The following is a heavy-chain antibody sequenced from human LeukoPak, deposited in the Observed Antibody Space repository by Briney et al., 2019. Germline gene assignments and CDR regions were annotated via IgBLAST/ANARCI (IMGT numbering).Heavy chain of an antibody. CDR1: GGSISSGSYY. CDR3: ARAGGVDYYDSSGYYGRTNWFDP. J-gene: IGHJ5*02. V-gene: IGHV4-61*02. Sequence: SQTLSLTCTVSGGSISSGSYYWSWIRQPAGKGLEWIGRIYTSGSTNYNPSLKSRVTISVDTCKNQFSLKLSSVTAADTAVYYCARAGGVDYYDSSGYYGRTNWFDPWGQGTLVTVSS. D-gene: IGHD3-22*01. CDR2: IYTSGST.